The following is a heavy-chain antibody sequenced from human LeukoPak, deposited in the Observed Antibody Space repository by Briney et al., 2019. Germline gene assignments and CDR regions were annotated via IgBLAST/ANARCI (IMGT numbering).Heavy chain of an antibody. Sequence: GASVKVSCKASGYTFTGYYMNWVRQAPGQGLEWMGGIIPIFGTANYAQKFQGRVTITADKSTSTAYMELSSLRSEDTAVYYCARGGTLIYYFDYWGQGTLVTVSS. J-gene: IGHJ4*02. D-gene: IGHD1-26*01. V-gene: IGHV1-69*06. CDR1: GYTFTGYY. CDR2: IIPIFGTA. CDR3: ARGGTLIYYFDY.